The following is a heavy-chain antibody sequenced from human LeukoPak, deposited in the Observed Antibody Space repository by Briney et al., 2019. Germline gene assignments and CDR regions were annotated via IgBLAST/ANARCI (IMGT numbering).Heavy chain of an antibody. CDR1: GGSFSGYY. V-gene: IGHV4-34*01. CDR2: INHSGST. D-gene: IGHD6-13*01. Sequence: SETLSLTCAVYGGSFSGYYWSWIRQPPGKGLEWIGEINHSGSTNYSPSLKSRVTISVDTSKNQFSLKLSSVTAADTAVYYCARVGSSWYYYYYYMDVWGKGTTVTVSS. J-gene: IGHJ6*03. CDR3: ARVGSSWYYYYYYMDV.